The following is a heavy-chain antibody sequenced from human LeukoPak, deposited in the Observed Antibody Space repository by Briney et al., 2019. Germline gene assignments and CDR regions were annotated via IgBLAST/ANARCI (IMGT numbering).Heavy chain of an antibody. J-gene: IGHJ4*02. CDR2: IYSSGST. Sequence: SETLSLTCTVSGGSISSSRYYWGWIRQPPGKGLEWIGTIYSSGSTSYNPSLKSRVTISVDTSKNQFSLRLNSVTAADTAVYYCAPMGTVGPTIPLLWGQGTLVTVSS. CDR3: APMGTVGPTIPLL. D-gene: IGHD1-26*01. V-gene: IGHV4-39*01. CDR1: GGSISSSRYY.